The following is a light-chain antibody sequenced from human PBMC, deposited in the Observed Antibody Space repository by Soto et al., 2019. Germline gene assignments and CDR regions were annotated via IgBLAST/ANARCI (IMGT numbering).Light chain of an antibody. CDR1: QDIAIY. CDR3: QRVRIYPST. V-gene: IGKV1-9*01. CDR2: AAS. J-gene: IGKJ4*01. Sequence: IQLTQSPSSLSASVGDSVTITCRASQDIAIYLAWYQQKPGEAPQLLIFAASTLYGGVPSRFSGSGAGTDFALTITSLQAEDFATYYCQRVRIYPSTFGGGNKVEIK.